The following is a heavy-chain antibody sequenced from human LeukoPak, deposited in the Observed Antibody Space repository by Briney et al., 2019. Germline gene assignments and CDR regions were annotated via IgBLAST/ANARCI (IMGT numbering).Heavy chain of an antibody. Sequence: GGSLRLSCAASGFTFSSYAMSWVRQAPGKGLEWVSAISGSGGSTYYVDSVKGRFTISRDNSKNTLYLQMNSLRAEDTAVYYCANIPRITMVQGVIPDYWGQGTLVTVSS. J-gene: IGHJ4*02. CDR2: ISGSGGST. CDR1: GFTFSSYA. D-gene: IGHD3-10*01. CDR3: ANIPRITMVQGVIPDY. V-gene: IGHV3-23*01.